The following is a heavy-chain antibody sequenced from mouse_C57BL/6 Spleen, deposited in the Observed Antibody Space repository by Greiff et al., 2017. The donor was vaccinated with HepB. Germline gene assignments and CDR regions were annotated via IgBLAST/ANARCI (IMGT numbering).Heavy chain of an antibody. CDR3: ARNGHYGSSSFAY. D-gene: IGHD1-1*01. CDR2: IDPSDSYT. V-gene: IGHV1-50*01. J-gene: IGHJ3*01. CDR1: GYTFTSYW. Sequence: QVHVKQSGAELVKPGASVKLSCKASGYTFTSYWMQWVKQRPGQGLEWIGEIDPSDSYTNYNQKFKGKATLTVDTSSSTAYMQLSSLTSEDSAVYYCARNGHYGSSSFAYWGQGTLVTVSA.